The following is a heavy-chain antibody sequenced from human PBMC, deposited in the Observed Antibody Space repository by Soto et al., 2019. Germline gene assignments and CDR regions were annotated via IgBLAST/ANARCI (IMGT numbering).Heavy chain of an antibody. D-gene: IGHD2-15*01. J-gene: IGHJ4*02. CDR2: ISAYNGNT. V-gene: IGHV1-18*04. Sequence: ASVKVSCKASGYTFTGYYMHWVRQAPGQGLEWMGWISAYNGNTNYAQKLQGRVTMTTDTSTSTAYMELRSLRSDGTAVYYCARSSECSGGSCYPYYFDYWGQGTLVTVSS. CDR1: GYTFTGYY. CDR3: ARSSECSGGSCYPYYFDY.